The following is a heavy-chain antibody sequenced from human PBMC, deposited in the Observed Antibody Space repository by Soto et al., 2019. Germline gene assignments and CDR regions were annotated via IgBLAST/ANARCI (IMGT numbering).Heavy chain of an antibody. V-gene: IGHV3-48*02. Sequence: EVQLVVSGGGLVQPGGSLRLSCAASGFTFTYYNMIWVRQAPGKGLEWVSYISGTSTSIYYADSVKGRFTISRDNAKNSVHLQMNILRDEDTAVYYCARCPYSSSWPTPDYWGQGTLVTVST. CDR3: ARCPYSSSWPTPDY. J-gene: IGHJ4*02. CDR1: GFTFTYYN. CDR2: ISGTSTSI. D-gene: IGHD6-13*01.